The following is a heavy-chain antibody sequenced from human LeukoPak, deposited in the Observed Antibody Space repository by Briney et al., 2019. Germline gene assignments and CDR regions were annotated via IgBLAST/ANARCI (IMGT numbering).Heavy chain of an antibody. J-gene: IGHJ5*02. CDR2: IYHSGST. D-gene: IGHD3-22*01. V-gene: IGHV4-38-2*01. CDR1: AYSISSTYY. Sequence: PSETLSLTCAVSAYSISSTYYWGWIRQPPGKGLEWIGSIYHSGSTYYNPSLKSRVTISIDTSKNQFSLKLRSVTAADTAVYYCARHGNYYDTSQSDPWGQGTLVTVSS. CDR3: ARHGNYYDTSQSDP.